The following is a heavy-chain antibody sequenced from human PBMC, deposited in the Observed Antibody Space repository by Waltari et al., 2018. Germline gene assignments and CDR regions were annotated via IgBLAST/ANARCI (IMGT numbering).Heavy chain of an antibody. D-gene: IGHD6-19*01. CDR3: ARDGPYSSGWLFDY. CDR2: ISYDGSNK. Sequence: QVQLVESGGGVVQPGRSLRLSCAASGFTFSRHARHWVRQAPGKGREWVAVISYDGSNKYYADSGKGRFTISRDNSKNTLYLQMNSLRAEDTAVYYCARDGPYSSGWLFDYWGQGTLVTVSS. V-gene: IGHV3-30-3*01. J-gene: IGHJ4*02. CDR1: GFTFSRHA.